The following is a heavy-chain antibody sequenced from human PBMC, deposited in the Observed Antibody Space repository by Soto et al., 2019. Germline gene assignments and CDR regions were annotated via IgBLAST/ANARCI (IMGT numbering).Heavy chain of an antibody. CDR3: ARRLSTRDVYYYMDV. CDR2: MNPNSGNT. V-gene: IGHV1-8*01. CDR1: GYTFTTYD. J-gene: IGHJ6*03. D-gene: IGHD2-2*01. Sequence: QVQLVQSGAEVKKPGASVKVSCKTSGYTFTTYDIIWVRQATGQGLEWMGWMNPNSGNTGSAQKFKGRIIMTRNTSINTAYMELSSLRSDDTAVYYCARRLSTRDVYYYMDVWGKGTTVTVSS.